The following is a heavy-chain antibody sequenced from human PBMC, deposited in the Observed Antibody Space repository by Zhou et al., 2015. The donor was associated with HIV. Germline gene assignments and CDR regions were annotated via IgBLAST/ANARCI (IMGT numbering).Heavy chain of an antibody. CDR1: GFSFSTHT. V-gene: IGHV3-23*04. Sequence: EVQLVESGGGLVKPGGSLRLSCAASGFSFSTHTMNWVRQAPGKGLEWVSAISGSGGSTYYADSVKGRFTISRDNSKNTLYLQMNSLRAEDTAVYYCAKALLVIAAAAHYFDYWGQGTLVTVSS. D-gene: IGHD6-13*01. CDR2: ISGSGGST. J-gene: IGHJ4*02. CDR3: AKALLVIAAAAHYFDY.